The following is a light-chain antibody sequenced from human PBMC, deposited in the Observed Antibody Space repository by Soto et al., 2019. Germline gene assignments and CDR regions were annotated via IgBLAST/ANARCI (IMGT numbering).Light chain of an antibody. CDR1: QSLSSNY. V-gene: IGKV3-20*01. Sequence: DIVLTQSPGTLSLSPGERATLSCRASQSLSSNYLAWYQQKPGQSPRLPIYGASNRASGISDRFSGSGSGTDFTLTIYRLEPEDFAVYYCQQYDTSPWTFRQGTKVDIK. CDR2: GAS. CDR3: QQYDTSPWT. J-gene: IGKJ1*01.